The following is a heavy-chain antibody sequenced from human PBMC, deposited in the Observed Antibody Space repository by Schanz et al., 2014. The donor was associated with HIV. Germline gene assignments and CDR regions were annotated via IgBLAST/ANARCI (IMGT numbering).Heavy chain of an antibody. CDR1: GFTFKTYW. V-gene: IGHV3-7*01. Sequence: VQLVESGGGVVQPGRSLRLSCVASGFTFKTYWMSWVRQAPGKGLEWLANIKLDGSEKYYVDSVKGRFTISRDNTKNSLYLQMNSLRAEDTAVYYCARDYHWNWFDPWGQGTLVTVSS. J-gene: IGHJ5*02. CDR2: IKLDGSEK. CDR3: ARDYHWNWFDP. D-gene: IGHD1-20*01.